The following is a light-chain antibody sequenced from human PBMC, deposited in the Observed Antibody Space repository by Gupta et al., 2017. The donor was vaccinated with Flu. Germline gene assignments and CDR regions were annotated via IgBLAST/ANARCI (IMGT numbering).Light chain of an antibody. CDR2: QDN. CDR3: QAWDSSTGGV. J-gene: IGLJ2*01. V-gene: IGLV3-1*01. Sequence: SYELTQPPSVSVSTGQTASITCSGDKLGDRYACWYQQKPGQSPVLVIYQDNKRPSGIPERFSGSNSGNTVTLTISGTQAMDEADYYCQAWDSSTGGVFGGGTKLTVL. CDR1: KLGDRY.